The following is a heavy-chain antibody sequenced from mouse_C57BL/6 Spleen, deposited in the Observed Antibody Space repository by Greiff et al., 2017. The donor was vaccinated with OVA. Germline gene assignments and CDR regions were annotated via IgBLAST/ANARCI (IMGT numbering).Heavy chain of an antibody. CDR1: GYTFTSYG. CDR2: IYPRSGNT. Sequence: VKLMESGAELARPGASVKLSCKASGYTFTSYGISWVKQRTGQGLEWIGEIYPRSGNTYYNEKFKGKATLTADKSSSTAYMELRSLTSEDSAVYFCARTSYDYDEGYWGQGTTLTVSS. CDR3: ARTSYDYDEGY. V-gene: IGHV1-81*01. D-gene: IGHD2-4*01. J-gene: IGHJ2*01.